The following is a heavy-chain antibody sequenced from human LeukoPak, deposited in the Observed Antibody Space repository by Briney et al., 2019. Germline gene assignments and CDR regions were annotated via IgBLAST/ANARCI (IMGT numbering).Heavy chain of an antibody. J-gene: IGHJ6*02. CDR2: IYYSGST. CDR1: GGFISSYY. V-gene: IGHV4-59*01. D-gene: IGHD2-2*01. CDR3: ARGARDIVVVPAIYGMDV. Sequence: SETLSLTCTVSGGFISSYYWSWIRQPPGKGLEWIGYIYYSGSTNYNPSLKSRVTISVDTSKNQFSLKLSSVTAADTAVYYCARGARDIVVVPAIYGMDVWGQGTTVTVSS.